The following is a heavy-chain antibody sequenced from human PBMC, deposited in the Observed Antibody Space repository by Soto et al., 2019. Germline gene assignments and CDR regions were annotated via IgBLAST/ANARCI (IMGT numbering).Heavy chain of an antibody. Sequence: GGSLRLSCAASGFTFSSYAMSWVRQAPGKGLEWVSAISGSGGSTYYADSVKGRFTISRDNSKNTLYLQMNSLRAEDTAVYYCAKDLTIQLWLTVDYRGQGTLVTVSS. V-gene: IGHV3-23*01. CDR2: ISGSGGST. CDR3: AKDLTIQLWLTVDY. CDR1: GFTFSSYA. D-gene: IGHD5-18*01. J-gene: IGHJ4*02.